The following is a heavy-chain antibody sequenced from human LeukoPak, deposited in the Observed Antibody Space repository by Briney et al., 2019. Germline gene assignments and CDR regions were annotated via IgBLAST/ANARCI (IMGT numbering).Heavy chain of an antibody. Sequence: GASVKVSCKVSGYTLTELSMHWVRQAPGKGLEWMGGFDPEDGETIYAQKFQGRVTMTEDTSTDTAYMELSSLRSEDTAVYYCTTVIPVIWASGSLLDYWGQGTLVTVSS. CDR2: FDPEDGET. CDR1: GYTLTELS. CDR3: TTVIPVIWASGSLLDY. D-gene: IGHD6-19*01. J-gene: IGHJ4*02. V-gene: IGHV1-24*01.